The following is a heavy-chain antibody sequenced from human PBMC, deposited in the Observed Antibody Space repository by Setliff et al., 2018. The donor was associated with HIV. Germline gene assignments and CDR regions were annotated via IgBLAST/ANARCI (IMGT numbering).Heavy chain of an antibody. D-gene: IGHD4-17*01. CDR3: ARDWRSGDYAFSPLYYYYGMDV. V-gene: IGHV1-18*01. CDR1: GYTFTSDS. J-gene: IGHJ6*02. Sequence: ASVKVSCKASGYTFTSDSISWVRQAPGQGLEWWGWISAYNGNTNYAQKLQGRVTMPTDTSTSTAYMELRSLRSDDTAVYYCARDWRSGDYAFSPLYYYYGMDVWGQGTTVTVSS. CDR2: ISAYNGNT.